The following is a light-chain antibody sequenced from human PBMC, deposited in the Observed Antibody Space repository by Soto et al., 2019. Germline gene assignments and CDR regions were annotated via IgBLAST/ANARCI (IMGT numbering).Light chain of an antibody. CDR2: GAS. CDR3: QHYGTSPPVT. J-gene: IGKJ5*01. V-gene: IGKV3-20*01. Sequence: EIVLTQSPGTLSLSPGERATLSCRASQSVSSSYFAWYQQKPGQAPRLLIYGASSRATGIPDRFSGSGSGTDFTLTISRLEPEDFAVYHCQHYGTSPPVTFGQGTWLEIK. CDR1: QSVSSSY.